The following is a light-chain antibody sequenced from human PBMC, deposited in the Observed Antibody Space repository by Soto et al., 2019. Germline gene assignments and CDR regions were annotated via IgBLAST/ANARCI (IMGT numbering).Light chain of an antibody. Sequence: DLQMTQSPSTLSASVGDRVTITCRASQSISSWLAWYQQKPGKAPKLLIYKASSLESGVPSRFSGSGSGTEFTLTIISLQPDDFATYYCQQYNSFSGYTFGQGTKLEIK. CDR3: QQYNSFSGYT. V-gene: IGKV1-5*03. CDR1: QSISSW. CDR2: KAS. J-gene: IGKJ2*01.